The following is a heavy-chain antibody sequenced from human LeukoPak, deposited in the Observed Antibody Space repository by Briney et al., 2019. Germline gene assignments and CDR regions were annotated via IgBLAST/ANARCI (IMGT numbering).Heavy chain of an antibody. CDR2: ISGSGGST. CDR3: ATYYYGSGSFSFEY. Sequence: GGSLTLLCAPSGFTLSIYPMSWLRQAPGKGLEWVSAISGSGGSTYYADSVKGRFTISRDNSKNTLYLQMNSLRAEDTAVYYCATYYYGSGSFSFEYWAEGTLVTVSS. J-gene: IGHJ4*02. CDR1: GFTLSIYP. V-gene: IGHV3-23*01. D-gene: IGHD3-10*01.